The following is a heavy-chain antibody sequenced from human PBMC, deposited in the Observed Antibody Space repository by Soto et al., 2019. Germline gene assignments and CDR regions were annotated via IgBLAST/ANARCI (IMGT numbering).Heavy chain of an antibody. CDR2: ISSSSSYI. Sequence: GGSLRLSCAASGFTFSSYSMNWVRQAPGKGLEWVSSISSSSSYIYYADSVKGRFTISRDNAKNSLYLQMNSLRAEDTAVYYCVRVHSSGSSSFDYWGQGTLVTVSS. J-gene: IGHJ4*02. CDR1: GFTFSSYS. CDR3: VRVHSSGSSSFDY. V-gene: IGHV3-21*01. D-gene: IGHD6-19*01.